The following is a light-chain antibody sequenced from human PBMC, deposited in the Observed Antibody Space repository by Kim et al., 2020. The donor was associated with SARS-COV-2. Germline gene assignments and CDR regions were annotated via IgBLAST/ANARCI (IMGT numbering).Light chain of an antibody. CDR2: GAS. CDR1: QSVSSNY. J-gene: IGKJ1*01. Sequence: EIVLTQSPGTLSLSPGERATLSCRASQSVSSNYLAWYQHKPGQAPRLLIYGASSRATGIPDRFSGSGSGTDFTLTISRLEPEDFAVYYWQQYGTSPRTFGQGTKVDIK. V-gene: IGKV3-20*01. CDR3: QQYGTSPRT.